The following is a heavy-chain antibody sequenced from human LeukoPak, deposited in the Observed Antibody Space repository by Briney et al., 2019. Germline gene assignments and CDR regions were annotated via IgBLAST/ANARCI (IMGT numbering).Heavy chain of an antibody. CDR1: GDPISTYF. J-gene: IGHJ4*02. D-gene: IGHD3-22*01. Sequence: SETLSLTCTVSGDPISTYFWSWIRRPPGEGLEWIGYISYSGTTNYNPSLKSRVTISVDTYKNQFSLKLSSVTAADTAVYYCARHGTVSYDTSGYYIYWGQGTLVTVSS. V-gene: IGHV4-59*08. CDR2: ISYSGTT. CDR3: ARHGTVSYDTSGYYIY.